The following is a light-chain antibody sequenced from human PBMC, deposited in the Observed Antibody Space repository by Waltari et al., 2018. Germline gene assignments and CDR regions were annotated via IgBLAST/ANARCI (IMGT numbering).Light chain of an antibody. CDR1: SL. Sequence: QSVLTQPPSVSAAPGQKVSVSCTGASLVSWYQQFPGAAPKLLIYDNTERASGTPDRFSASTSGTSATLVITGLQTGDEAVYYCATWARSSRIWVVGGGTRLTVL. CDR2: DNT. V-gene: IGLV1-51*01. J-gene: IGLJ3*02. CDR3: ATWARSSRIWV.